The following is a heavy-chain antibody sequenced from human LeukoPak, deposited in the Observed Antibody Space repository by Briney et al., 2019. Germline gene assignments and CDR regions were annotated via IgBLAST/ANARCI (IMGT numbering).Heavy chain of an antibody. CDR1: GFTFSNYA. CDR3: AKRLGDPRAFDY. D-gene: IGHD2-21*02. V-gene: IGHV3-23*01. J-gene: IGHJ4*02. Sequence: GGSLRLSCAASGFTFSNYAMNWVRQAPGKGLEWVSGISGSSGTINYAAPVKGRFTISRDNSRNTLYLQMNRLRADDTAVYYCAKRLGDPRAFDYWGQGTLVTVSS. CDR2: ISGSSGTI.